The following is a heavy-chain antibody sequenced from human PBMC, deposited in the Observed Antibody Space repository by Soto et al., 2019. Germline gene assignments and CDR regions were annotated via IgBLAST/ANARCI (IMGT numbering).Heavy chain of an antibody. Sequence: QVQLVQSGAEVREPGASVKVSCKASGYTFTTYDINWVRQASGQGLEWMGWMKPSSGDTGYGQKFQGRVALTRDTPTSTAYMELSGLKSEDTAVYYCVALARWGQGTLVTVSS. CDR2: MKPSSGDT. D-gene: IGHD6-6*01. V-gene: IGHV1-8*01. J-gene: IGHJ4*02. CDR1: GYTFTTYD. CDR3: VALAR.